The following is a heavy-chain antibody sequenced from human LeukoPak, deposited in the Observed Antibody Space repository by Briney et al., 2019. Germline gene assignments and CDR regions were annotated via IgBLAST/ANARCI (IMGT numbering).Heavy chain of an antibody. D-gene: IGHD6-19*01. V-gene: IGHV4-34*01. CDR1: GGSFSDYY. CDR3: ARETTLTGYSSGLGFNY. J-gene: IGHJ4*02. CDR2: INHSGST. Sequence: SETLSLTCAVYGGSFSDYYWSWIRQPPGKGLEWIGEINHSGSTNYNPSLKSRVTILVDTSKNQFSLKLSSVTAADTAVYYCARETTLTGYSSGLGFNYWGQGTLVTVSS.